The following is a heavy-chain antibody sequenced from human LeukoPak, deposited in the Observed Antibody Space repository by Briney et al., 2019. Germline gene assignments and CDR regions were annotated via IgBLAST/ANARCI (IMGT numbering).Heavy chain of an antibody. Sequence: SETLSLTCTVSGGSISGYYWSWIRQPPGKGLEWMGYIDNGGSTDYNPSLKSRVTISIDSSSKQFSLKLTSVTAADTAVYYCARSRWRLALGFDPWGQGTLVSVSS. J-gene: IGHJ5*02. CDR3: ARSRWRLALGFDP. V-gene: IGHV4-59*01. D-gene: IGHD4-23*01. CDR1: GGSISGYY. CDR2: IDNGGST.